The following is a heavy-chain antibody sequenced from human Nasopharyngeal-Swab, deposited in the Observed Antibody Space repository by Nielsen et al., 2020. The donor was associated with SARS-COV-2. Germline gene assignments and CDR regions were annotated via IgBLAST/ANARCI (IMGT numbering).Heavy chain of an antibody. D-gene: IGHD4-23*01. CDR2: INIDGSVR. Sequence: GESLKISCTASGYTFSSYWMHWVRQVPGKGLVWVSRINIDGSVRDYAASVKGRFTISRDNARNTLYLQMNSLRGDDTAVYYCTRDIGGKYGYWGQGNLVTVSS. CDR3: TRDIGGKYGY. V-gene: IGHV3-74*01. CDR1: GYTFSSYW. J-gene: IGHJ4*02.